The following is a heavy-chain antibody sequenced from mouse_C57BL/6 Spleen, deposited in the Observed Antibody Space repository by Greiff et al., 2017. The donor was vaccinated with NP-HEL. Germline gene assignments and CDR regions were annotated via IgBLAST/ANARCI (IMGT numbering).Heavy chain of an antibody. CDR2: INPSNGGT. CDR3: ARVEVYEDAMDY. V-gene: IGHV1-53*01. Sequence: QVQLKQPGTELVKPGASVKLSCKASGYTFTSYWMHWVKQRPGQGLEWIGNINPSNGGTNYNEKFKSKATLTVDKASSTAYMQLSSLTSEDSAVYYCARVEVYEDAMDYWGQGTSVTVSS. D-gene: IGHD2-3*01. J-gene: IGHJ4*01. CDR1: GYTFTSYW.